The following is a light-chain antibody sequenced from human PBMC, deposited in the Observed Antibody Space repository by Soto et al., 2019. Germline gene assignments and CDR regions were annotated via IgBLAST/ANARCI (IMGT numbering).Light chain of an antibody. CDR1: SSDVGAYNF. J-gene: IGLJ2*01. V-gene: IGLV2-14*01. Sequence: QSALTQPASVSGSPGQSITISCTGTSSDVGAYNFVSWYQQHPGKAPKLMIYDVSNRPSGVSNRFSGSKSGNTASLTISGLQAEDEADYYCSSYTSSSPDVVFGGGTKLTVL. CDR2: DVS. CDR3: SSYTSSSPDVV.